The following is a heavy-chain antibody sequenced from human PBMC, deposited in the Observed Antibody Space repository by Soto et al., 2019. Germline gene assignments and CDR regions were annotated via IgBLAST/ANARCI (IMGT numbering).Heavy chain of an antibody. V-gene: IGHV3-30*18. CDR2: ISYDGSNK. CDR1: GFTFSSYG. D-gene: IGHD2-15*01. CDR3: AKDRARYCGGGSCYSIFDY. J-gene: IGHJ4*02. Sequence: QVQLVESGGGVVQPGRSLRLSCAASGFTFSSYGMHWVRQAPGKGLEWVAVISYDGSNKYYADSVKGRFTISRDNSKNTLYLLMNSLRDEDTAVYYCAKDRARYCGGGSCYSIFDYWGQGTLVTVSS.